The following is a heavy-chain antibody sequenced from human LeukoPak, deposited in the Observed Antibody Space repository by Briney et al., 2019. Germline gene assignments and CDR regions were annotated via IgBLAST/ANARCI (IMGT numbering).Heavy chain of an antibody. D-gene: IGHD5-12*01. CDR3: TTDRGWLHSKAPTFDY. CDR1: GLTFSNAW. CDR2: IKSKTDGGTT. V-gene: IGHV3-15*01. J-gene: IGHJ4*02. Sequence: GGSLRLSCAASGLTFSNAWMSWVRQAPGKGLEWVGRIKSKTDGGTTDYAAPVKGRFTISRDDSKNTLYLQMNSLKTEDTAVYYCTTDRGWLHSKAPTFDYWAREPWSPSPQ.